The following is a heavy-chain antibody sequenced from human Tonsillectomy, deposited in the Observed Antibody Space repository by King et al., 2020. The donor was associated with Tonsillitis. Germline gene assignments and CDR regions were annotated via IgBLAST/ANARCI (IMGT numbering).Heavy chain of an antibody. D-gene: IGHD5-18*01. CDR3: AKDTTRTYSYGYWGVFDY. Sequence: VQLVESGGGLVQPGRSLRLSCAASGFTFTDHAMHWVRQAPGKGLEWVSGISWESNRIGYADSVKGRFTISRDNAKNSLYLQMNSLRAEDTALYYCAKDTTRTYSYGYWGVFDYWGQGTLVTVSS. V-gene: IGHV3-9*01. J-gene: IGHJ4*02. CDR1: GFTFTDHA. CDR2: ISWESNRI.